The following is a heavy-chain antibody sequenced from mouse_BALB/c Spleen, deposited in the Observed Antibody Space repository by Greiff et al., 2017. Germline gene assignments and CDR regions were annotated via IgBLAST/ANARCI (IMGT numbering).Heavy chain of an antibody. CDR3: ARSGYDEYFDV. CDR1: GYTFTSYY. V-gene: IGHV1S56*01. D-gene: IGHD2-14*01. Sequence: QVQLKESGPELVKPGASVKMSCKASGYTFTSYYIHWVKQRPGQGLEWIGWIYPGDGSTKYNEKFKGKTTLTADKSSSTAYMLLSSLTSEDSAIYFCARSGYDEYFDVWGAGTTVTVSS. J-gene: IGHJ1*01. CDR2: IYPGDGST.